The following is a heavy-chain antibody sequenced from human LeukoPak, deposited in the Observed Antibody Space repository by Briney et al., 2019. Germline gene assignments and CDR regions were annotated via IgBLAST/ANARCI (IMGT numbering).Heavy chain of an antibody. CDR2: ISGSGGGT. V-gene: IGHV3-23*01. CDR1: GFTFSSYA. J-gene: IGHJ6*02. Sequence: GGSLRLSCAASGFTFSSYAMSWVRQAPGEGLGWVSAISGSGGGTYYADSVKGRFTISRDNSKNTLYLQMNSVRAEDTAVYYCSAVPSSGYHYDFDFWGQGTTVTVSS. D-gene: IGHD6-19*01. CDR3: SAVPSSGYHYDFDF.